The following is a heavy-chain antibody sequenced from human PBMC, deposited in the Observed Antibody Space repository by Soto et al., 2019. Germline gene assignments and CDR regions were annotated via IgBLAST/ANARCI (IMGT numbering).Heavy chain of an antibody. CDR2: ISGSGSST. V-gene: IGHV3-23*01. Sequence: GGSLRLSCAASGFTFSSYGMHWVRQAPGKGLEWVSVISGSGSSTYYADSVKGRFTISRDNSKNTLYLQMNSLRAEDTAVYYCAKDVKYYDSSGYPDDAFDIWGQGTMVTVSS. J-gene: IGHJ3*02. CDR1: GFTFSSYG. D-gene: IGHD3-22*01. CDR3: AKDVKYYDSSGYPDDAFDI.